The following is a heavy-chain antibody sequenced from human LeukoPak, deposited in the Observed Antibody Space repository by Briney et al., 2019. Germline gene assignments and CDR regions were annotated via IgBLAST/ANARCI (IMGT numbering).Heavy chain of an antibody. CDR1: GYTFTDYY. Sequence: VASVTVSCKASGYTFTDYYLHWVRQAPGQGLEWMGIINPRGGSTNYAQKFQGRVTITADESTSTAYMELSSLRSEDTAVYYCARGSSSSGYYYYYMDVWGKGTTVTVSS. V-gene: IGHV1-46*01. D-gene: IGHD6-6*01. CDR3: ARGSSSSGYYYYYMDV. CDR2: INPRGGST. J-gene: IGHJ6*03.